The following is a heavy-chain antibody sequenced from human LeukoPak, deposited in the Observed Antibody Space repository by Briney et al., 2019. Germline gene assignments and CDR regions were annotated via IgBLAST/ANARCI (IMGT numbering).Heavy chain of an antibody. J-gene: IGHJ6*03. D-gene: IGHD6-6*01. Sequence: GASVKVSCKXSGYTFTSDDINWVRQATGQGLEWMGWMNPNSGNTGYAQKSQGRVTITRNTSISTAYMELSSLRSEDTAVYYCARGAGSSSAYYYYYYYMDVWGKGTTVTVSS. CDR1: GYTFTSDD. CDR3: ARGAGSSSAYYYYYYYMDV. V-gene: IGHV1-8*03. CDR2: MNPNSGNT.